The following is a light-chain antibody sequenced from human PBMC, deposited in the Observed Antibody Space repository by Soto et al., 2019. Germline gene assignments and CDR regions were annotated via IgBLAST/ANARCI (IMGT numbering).Light chain of an antibody. CDR2: RNS. Sequence: QSVLTQPPSVSGAPGQRVTISCTGSSSNIGAGYDVHWYQQLPGTAPKLLIYRNSDRPSGVPDRFSGSKSGASASLAITGLQADDEADYYCQSYDSSLSGSVFGGGTQLTVL. J-gene: IGLJ3*02. V-gene: IGLV1-40*01. CDR1: SSNIGAGYD. CDR3: QSYDSSLSGSV.